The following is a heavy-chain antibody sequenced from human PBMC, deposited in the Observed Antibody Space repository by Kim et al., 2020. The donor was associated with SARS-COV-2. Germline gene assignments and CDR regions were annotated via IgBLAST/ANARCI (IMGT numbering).Heavy chain of an antibody. CDR1: GYTFTSYY. V-gene: IGHV1-46*01. Sequence: ASVKVSCKASGYTFTSYYMHWVRQAPGQGLEWMGIINPSGGSTSYAQKFQGRVTMTRDTSTSTVYMELSSLRSEDTAVYYCARAYVVVPAAIRFRPNWFDPWGQGTLVTVSS. J-gene: IGHJ5*02. CDR2: INPSGGST. D-gene: IGHD2-2*01. CDR3: ARAYVVVPAAIRFRPNWFDP.